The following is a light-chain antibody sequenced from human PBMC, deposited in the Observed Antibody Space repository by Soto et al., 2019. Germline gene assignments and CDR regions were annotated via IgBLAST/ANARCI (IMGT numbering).Light chain of an antibody. V-gene: IGLV2-11*01. Sequence: QSVLTLPRSVSGSPGQSVTISCTRTSSYIGPYDHVAWYQQHPGKAPKLIIFAVSKRPSGVPDRFSGSKSGNTASLTISGLQAEDEADYYCSSYAGNYIYVFATGTKLTVL. CDR1: SSYIGPYDH. CDR3: SSYAGNYIYV. CDR2: AVS. J-gene: IGLJ1*01.